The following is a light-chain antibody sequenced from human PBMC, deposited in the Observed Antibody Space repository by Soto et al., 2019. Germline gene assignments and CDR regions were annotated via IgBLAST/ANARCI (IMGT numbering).Light chain of an antibody. CDR2: EVS. J-gene: IGLJ1*01. Sequence: QSALTQPASVSGSPGQSITISCTGTSSDVGGYYYVSWYQHHPGKAPKLMIYEVSYRPSGVSNRFSGSKSGNTASLTVSGLQAEDEADYYCSSYAGSSNVFGTGTKAPS. V-gene: IGLV2-14*01. CDR1: SSDVGGYYY. CDR3: SSYAGSSNV.